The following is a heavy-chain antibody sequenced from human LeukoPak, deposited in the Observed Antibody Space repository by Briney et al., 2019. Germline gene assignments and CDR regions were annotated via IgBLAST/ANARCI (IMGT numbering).Heavy chain of an antibody. J-gene: IGHJ4*02. CDR1: GFTFDDYG. Sequence: GGSLRLSCAASGFTFDDYGMNWVRQAPGKGLEWVSGINWNGGSTVYADSVKGRFTISRDSSKNTLYLQMNRLRAEDAAVYYCAKAPVTTCSGAYCYPFDYWGQGTLVTVSS. V-gene: IGHV3-20*04. CDR3: AKAPVTTCSGAYCYPFDY. D-gene: IGHD2-21*01. CDR2: INWNGGST.